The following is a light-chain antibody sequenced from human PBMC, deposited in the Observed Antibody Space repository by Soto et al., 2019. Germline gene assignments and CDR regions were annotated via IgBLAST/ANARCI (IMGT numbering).Light chain of an antibody. V-gene: IGLV1-51*02. CDR2: ENN. Sequence: QSVLTQPPSVSAAPGHKVTISCSGSSSNIGNNYVSWYQQLPETAPKLLIYENNKRPSGIPDRFSGSKSGTSASLAITGLQAEDEADYYCQSYDSSLSGSVFGAGTKLTVL. J-gene: IGLJ2*01. CDR3: QSYDSSLSGSV. CDR1: SSNIGNNY.